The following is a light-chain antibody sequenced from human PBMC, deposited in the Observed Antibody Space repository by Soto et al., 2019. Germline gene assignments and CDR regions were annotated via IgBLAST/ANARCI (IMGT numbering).Light chain of an antibody. CDR3: QQYYSSPLT. Sequence: DIVMTQSPDPLAVSLGERATINCKSSQSVLYSPNNKNYLAWYQQKPGHPPKLVIYWASTRESGVPERFSGSGSGTDFTLTISSLQAEDVAAYYCQQYYSSPLTFGQGTRLEIK. CDR1: QSVLYSPNNKNY. V-gene: IGKV4-1*01. CDR2: WAS. J-gene: IGKJ5*01.